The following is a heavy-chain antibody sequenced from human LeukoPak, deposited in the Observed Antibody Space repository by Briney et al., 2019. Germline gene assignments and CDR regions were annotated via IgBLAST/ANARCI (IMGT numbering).Heavy chain of an antibody. CDR2: ISSNGGST. CDR1: GFTFSSYA. V-gene: IGHV3-64*01. D-gene: IGHD3-16*02. J-gene: IGHJ5*02. CDR3: AREVTFGGVIVRSRNWFDP. Sequence: GGSLRLSCAASGFTFSSYAMHWVRQAPGKGLEYVSAISSNGGSTYYANSVKGRFTISRDNSKNTLYLQMGSLRAEDMAVYYCAREVTFGGVIVRSRNWFDPWGQGTLVTVSS.